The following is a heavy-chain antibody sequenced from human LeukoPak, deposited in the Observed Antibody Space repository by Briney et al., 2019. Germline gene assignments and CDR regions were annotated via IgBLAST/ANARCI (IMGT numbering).Heavy chain of an antibody. CDR3: ARGGSYSSSFNYYYYMDV. J-gene: IGHJ6*03. CDR1: GGSISSGGYY. Sequence: PSETLSLTCTVSGGSISSGGYYWSWIRQHPGKGLEWIGYIYYSGSTYYNPSLKSRVTISVDTSKNQFSLKLSSVTAADTAVYYCARGGSYSSSFNYYYYMDVWGKGTTVTVSS. V-gene: IGHV4-31*03. D-gene: IGHD6-6*01. CDR2: IYYSGST.